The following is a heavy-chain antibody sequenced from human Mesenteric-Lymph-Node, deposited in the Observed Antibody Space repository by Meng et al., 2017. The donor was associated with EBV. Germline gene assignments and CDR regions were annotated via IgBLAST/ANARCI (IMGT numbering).Heavy chain of an antibody. V-gene: IGHV1-69*06. J-gene: IGHJ4*02. CDR1: GGPFNNFP. Sequence: QVQLVQSGAGVXXXXXXMKXSCRASGGPFNNFPITWVRQAPGQGLQWMGHIVPVLGTSSYAPKFQGRVTMTADKSTSTVYMELNSLNSEDTAVYYCARDASGWYYDYWGQGTLVTVSS. CDR3: ARDASGWYYDY. CDR2: IVPVLGTS. D-gene: IGHD6-19*01.